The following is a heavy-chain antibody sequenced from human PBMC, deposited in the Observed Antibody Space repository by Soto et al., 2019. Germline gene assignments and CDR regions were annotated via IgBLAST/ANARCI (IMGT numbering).Heavy chain of an antibody. CDR2: IYYSGST. J-gene: IGHJ1*01. V-gene: IGHV4-31*03. CDR1: GGSISSGGYY. D-gene: IGHD3-22*01. Sequence: SETLSLTCTVSGGSISSGGYYWSWIRQHPGKGLEWIGYIYYSGSTYYNPSLKSRVTIPVDTSKNQFSLKLSSVTAADTAVYYCARGRIGDYYDSSEAVQHWGQGTLVTVSS. CDR3: ARGRIGDYYDSSEAVQH.